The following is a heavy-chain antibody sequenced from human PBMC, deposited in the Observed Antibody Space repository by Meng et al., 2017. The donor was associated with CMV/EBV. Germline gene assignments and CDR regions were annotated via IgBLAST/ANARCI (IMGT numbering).Heavy chain of an antibody. CDR2: IYIGGSAT. CDR1: GFAFSTYA. Sequence: GGSLRLSCAASGFAFSTYAMTWVRQAPGKGLEWVSVIYIGGSATYYADSVKGRFTISRDNSKNTLFLQMDSLGAEDTAVYYCAKIGSFTYYYYGMDVWGQGTTVTVSS. V-gene: IGHV3-23*03. J-gene: IGHJ6*02. CDR3: AKIGSFTYYYYGMDV. D-gene: IGHD1-26*01.